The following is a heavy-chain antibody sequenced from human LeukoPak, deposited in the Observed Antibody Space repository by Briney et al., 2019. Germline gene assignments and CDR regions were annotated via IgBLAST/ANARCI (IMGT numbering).Heavy chain of an antibody. D-gene: IGHD4-17*01. Sequence: ASVKVSCTASGGTFSSYAISWVRQAPGQGLEWMGWISAYNGNTNYAQKLQGRVTMTTDTSTSTAYMELRSLRSDDTAVYYCARGDYGDCVYWGQGTLVTVSS. CDR2: ISAYNGNT. CDR1: GGTFSSYA. CDR3: ARGDYGDCVY. J-gene: IGHJ4*02. V-gene: IGHV1-18*01.